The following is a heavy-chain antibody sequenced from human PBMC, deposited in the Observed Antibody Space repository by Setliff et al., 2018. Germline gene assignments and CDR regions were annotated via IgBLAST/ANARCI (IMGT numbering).Heavy chain of an antibody. V-gene: IGHV4-38-2*01. D-gene: IGHD3-10*01. CDR3: ARLWRRIQQIDY. Sequence: PSETLSLTCAVSGYSISSGYYWGWIRQPPGKGLEWIGSIYHSGSTYYNPSLESRVTISVDTSKNQFSLKLSSVTAADTAVYYCARLWRRIQQIDYWGQGTLVTVSS. CDR2: IYHSGST. J-gene: IGHJ4*02. CDR1: GYSISSGYY.